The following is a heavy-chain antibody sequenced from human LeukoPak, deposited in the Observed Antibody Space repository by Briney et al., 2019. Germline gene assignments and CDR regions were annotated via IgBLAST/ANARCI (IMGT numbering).Heavy chain of an antibody. CDR1: GGSISSSSYY. CDR2: IYYSGST. CDR3: ARDRHYGDYAGSWFDP. V-gene: IGHV4-61*01. J-gene: IGHJ5*02. D-gene: IGHD4-17*01. Sequence: SETLSLTCTVSGGSISSSSYYWGWIRQPPGKGLEWIGYIYYSGSTNYNPSLKSRVTISVDTSKNQFSLKLSSVTAADTAVYYCARDRHYGDYAGSWFDPWGQGTLVTVSS.